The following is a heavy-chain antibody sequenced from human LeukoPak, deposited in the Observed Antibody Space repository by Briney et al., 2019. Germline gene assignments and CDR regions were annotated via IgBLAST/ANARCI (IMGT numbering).Heavy chain of an antibody. D-gene: IGHD3-22*01. CDR1: GYTFTGYY. Sequence: ASVKVSCKASGYTFTGYYMHWVRQAPGQGLEWMGWISPNSGGTNYAQKFQGRVTMTRDTSISTAYMELSRLRSDDTAVYYCASYSTTYYYDSSGYNAYVVDYWGQGTLVTVSS. V-gene: IGHV1-2*02. CDR3: ASYSTTYYYDSSGYNAYVVDY. J-gene: IGHJ4*02. CDR2: ISPNSGGT.